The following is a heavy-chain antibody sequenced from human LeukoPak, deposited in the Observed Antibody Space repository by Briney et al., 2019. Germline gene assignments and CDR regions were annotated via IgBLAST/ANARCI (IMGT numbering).Heavy chain of an antibody. CDR3: ARGRSSSHNYYFDY. CDR1: GFTFSTYS. J-gene: IGHJ4*02. D-gene: IGHD6-13*01. V-gene: IGHV3-21*01. Sequence: GGSLRVSCAASGFTFSTYSMNWVRQAPGKGLECVSSISSSSSHIYYAESVKGRFTMSRDNAKNSLYLQMNSLRAEDTAVYYCARGRSSSHNYYFDYWGQGTLVTVSS. CDR2: ISSSSSHI.